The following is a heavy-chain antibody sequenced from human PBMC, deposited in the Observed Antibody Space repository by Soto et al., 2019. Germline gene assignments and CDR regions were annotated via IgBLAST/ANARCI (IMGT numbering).Heavy chain of an antibody. D-gene: IGHD5-12*01. CDR3: ATRLRDGYNSWYFDY. CDR1: GYTLTELS. CDR2: FDPEDGET. V-gene: IGHV1-24*01. Sequence: ASVKVSCKVSGYTLTELSMXWVRQAPGKGLEWMGGFDPEDGETIYAQEFQGRVTMTEDTSTDTAYMELSSLRSEDTAVYYCATRLRDGYNSWYFDYWGQGTLVTVSS. J-gene: IGHJ4*02.